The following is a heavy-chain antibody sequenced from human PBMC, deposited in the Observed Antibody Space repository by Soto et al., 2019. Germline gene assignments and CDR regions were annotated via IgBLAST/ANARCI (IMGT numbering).Heavy chain of an antibody. J-gene: IGHJ3*02. V-gene: IGHV1-58*01. D-gene: IGHD3-22*01. CDR2: IVVGSGNT. CDR3: AAGYYYDSSGYYPDAFDI. Sequence: SVKVSCKASGFTFTSSAVQWVRQARGQRLEWIGWIVVGSGNTNYAQKFQERVTITRDMSTSTAYMELSSLRSEDTAVYYCAAGYYYDSSGYYPDAFDIWGQGTMVTVSS. CDR1: GFTFTSSA.